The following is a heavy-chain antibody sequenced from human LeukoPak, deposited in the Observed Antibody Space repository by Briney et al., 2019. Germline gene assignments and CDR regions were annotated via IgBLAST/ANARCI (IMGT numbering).Heavy chain of an antibody. CDR1: GYTFTSYG. J-gene: IGHJ6*02. V-gene: IGHV1-18*01. Sequence: ASVKVSCKASGYTFTSYGISWVRQAPGQGLEWMGWISAYNGNTNYAQKLQGRVTMTTDTSTSTAYMELRSLRSDDTAVYYCAREGAGYVVVPAATYCYYYGMDVWGQGTTVTVSS. D-gene: IGHD2-2*01. CDR3: AREGAGYVVVPAATYCYYYGMDV. CDR2: ISAYNGNT.